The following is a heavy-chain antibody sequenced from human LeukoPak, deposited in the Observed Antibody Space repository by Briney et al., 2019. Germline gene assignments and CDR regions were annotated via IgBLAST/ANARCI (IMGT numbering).Heavy chain of an antibody. J-gene: IGHJ4*02. D-gene: IGHD2-2*01. V-gene: IGHV4-59*01. CDR3: ARYFCSGTCYYFDY. Sequence: TSETLSLTCTVSGGSISNNYWSWIRQPPGKGLEWIGYVYYSGSTNYNPSLKTRVTISVDTSKNQFSLKLSSVTAADTAVYYYARYFCSGTCYYFDYWGQGTLVTVSS. CDR1: GGSISNNY. CDR2: VYYSGST.